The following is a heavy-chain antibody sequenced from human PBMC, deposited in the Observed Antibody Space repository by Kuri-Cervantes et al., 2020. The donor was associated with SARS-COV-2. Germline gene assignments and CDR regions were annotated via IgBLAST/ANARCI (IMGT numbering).Heavy chain of an antibody. CDR3: ARDSLAVAGTLVD. CDR1: GYTFTSYG. V-gene: IGHV1-18*04. Sequence: ASVKVSCKASGYTFTSYGISWVRQAPGQGLEWMGWISGFNGHTKYAEKLQGRVTMTTDTSTSTAYMELRSLRSDDTAVYYCARDSLAVAGTLVDWGQGTLVTVSS. D-gene: IGHD6-19*01. CDR2: ISGFNGHT. J-gene: IGHJ4*02.